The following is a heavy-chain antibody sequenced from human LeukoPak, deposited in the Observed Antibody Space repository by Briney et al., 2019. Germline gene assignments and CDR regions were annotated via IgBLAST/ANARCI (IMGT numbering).Heavy chain of an antibody. D-gene: IGHD6-19*01. CDR3: TTGREGAYSSGWYVFDI. CDR2: IKSKTDGGTT. J-gene: IGHJ3*02. V-gene: IGHV3-15*01. CDR1: GFTFSNAW. Sequence: PGGSLRLSCAASGFTFSNAWMSWVRQAPGKGLEWVGRIKSKTDGGTTDYAAPVKGRFTISRDDSKNTLYLQMNSLKTEDTAVYYCTTGREGAYSSGWYVFDIWGQGTMVTVSS.